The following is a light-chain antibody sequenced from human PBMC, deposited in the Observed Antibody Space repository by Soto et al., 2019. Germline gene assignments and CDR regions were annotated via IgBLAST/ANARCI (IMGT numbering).Light chain of an antibody. V-gene: IGKV3-20*01. CDR3: QQYGSSPLT. J-gene: IGKJ4*01. Sequence: EIVLTQSPGTLSLSPGARATLSCRASQSVSSSYLAWYQQKPGQAPRLLIYAASSRATGIPDRFSGSGSGTDFALTISRLEPEDFAVYYCQQYGSSPLTFGGGTKVEIK. CDR1: QSVSSSY. CDR2: AAS.